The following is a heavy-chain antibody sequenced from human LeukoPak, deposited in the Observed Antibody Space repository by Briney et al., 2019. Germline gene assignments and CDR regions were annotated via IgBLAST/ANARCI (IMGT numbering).Heavy chain of an antibody. J-gene: IGHJ3*02. CDR2: INPNSGGT. Sequence: GASVKVSCKASGYTFTGYYMHWVRQAPGQGLEWMGWINPNSGGTNYAQKFRGRVTMTRDTSISTAYMELSRLRSDDTAVYYCARRGTYGISDAFDIWGQGTMVTVSS. CDR1: GYTFTGYY. CDR3: ARRGTYGISDAFDI. D-gene: IGHD3-16*01. V-gene: IGHV1-2*02.